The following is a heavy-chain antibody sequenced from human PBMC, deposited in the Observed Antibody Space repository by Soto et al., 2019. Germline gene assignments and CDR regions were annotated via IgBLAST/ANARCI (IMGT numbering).Heavy chain of an antibody. CDR1: GFTFIRSF. CDR3: AKYFRCSGRYFFDC. CDR2: INQDGGGA. J-gene: IGHJ4*02. D-gene: IGHD6-19*01. V-gene: IGHV3-7*03. Sequence: PGGSLRLSCVASGFTFIRSFMGWARQAPGKGLEWVANINQDGGGAYYVDSVEGRFTISRDNAKDSLYLQLNSLRAEDTAVYYCAKYFRCSGRYFFDCWGQGTVVTVYS.